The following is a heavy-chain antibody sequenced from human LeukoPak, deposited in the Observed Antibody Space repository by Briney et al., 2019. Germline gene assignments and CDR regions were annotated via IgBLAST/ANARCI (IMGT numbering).Heavy chain of an antibody. CDR1: GGSVSSGTYY. D-gene: IGHD2-2*01. CDR2: ISYTGNT. V-gene: IGHV4-61*01. J-gene: IGHJ6*02. Sequence: PSETLSLTCTVSGGSVSSGTYYWSWIRQPPGKGLEWIRYISYTGNTDYNPSLKSRVTISVDTSKNQFSLKLSSVTAADTAVYYCARDYCSSTTCYDSYYYGMDVWGQGTTVTVSS. CDR3: ARDYCSSTTCYDSYYYGMDV.